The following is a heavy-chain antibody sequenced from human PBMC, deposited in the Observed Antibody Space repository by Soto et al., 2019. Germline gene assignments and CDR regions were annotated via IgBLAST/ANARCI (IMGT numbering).Heavy chain of an antibody. V-gene: IGHV3-30-3*01. D-gene: IGHD3-10*01. CDR2: ISYDGSNK. J-gene: IGHJ4*02. Sequence: PGGSLGLSCAASGFTFSSYAMHWVRQAPGKGLEWVAVISYDGSNKYYADSVKGRFTISRDNSKNTLYLQMNSLRAEDTAVYYCARALYGSGSYYIFGYWGQGTLVTVSS. CDR3: ARALYGSGSYYIFGY. CDR1: GFTFSSYA.